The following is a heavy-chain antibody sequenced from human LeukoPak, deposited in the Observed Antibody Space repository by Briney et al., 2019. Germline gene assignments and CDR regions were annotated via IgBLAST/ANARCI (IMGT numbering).Heavy chain of an antibody. CDR1: GFTLSSYG. V-gene: IGHV3-48*01. J-gene: IGHJ4*02. CDR2: ISSTSNTI. D-gene: IGHD6-13*01. Sequence: GGSLRLSCAASGFTLSSYGMNWVRQAPGKGLEWVSYISSTSNTIYYADSVKGRFTISRDNAKNSLYLQMNSLRAEDTAVYYCAKDRPSSWRTYTYYFDYWGQGTLVTVSS. CDR3: AKDRPSSWRTYTYYFDY.